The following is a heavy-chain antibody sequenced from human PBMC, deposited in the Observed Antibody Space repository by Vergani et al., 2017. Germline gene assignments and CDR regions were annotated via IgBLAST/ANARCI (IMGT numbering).Heavy chain of an antibody. D-gene: IGHD6-13*01. CDR1: GYSISSGYY. CDR3: ARSRQQLVRGYNWFDP. CDR2: IYHSGST. J-gene: IGHJ5*02. V-gene: IGHV4-38-2*01. Sequence: QVQLQESGPGLVKPSETLSLTCAVSGYSISSGYYWGWIRQPPGKGLEWIGSIYHSGSTYYNPSLKSRVTISVDTSKNQFSLKLSSGTAADTAVYYCARSRQQLVRGYNWFDPWGQGTLVTVSS.